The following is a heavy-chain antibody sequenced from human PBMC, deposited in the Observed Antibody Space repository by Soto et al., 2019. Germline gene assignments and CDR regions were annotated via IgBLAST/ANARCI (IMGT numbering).Heavy chain of an antibody. V-gene: IGHV4-39*01. CDR2: IYYSGST. CDR3: ARLSGYHYLPDYYYYYGMDV. CDR1: GGSISSSSYY. Sequence: SETLSLTCTVSGGSISSSSYYWGWIRQPPGKGLEWIGSIYYSGSTYYNPSLKSRVTISVDTSKNQFSLKLSSVTAADTAVYYCARLSGYHYLPDYYYYYGMDVWGQGTTVTVSS. D-gene: IGHD5-12*01. J-gene: IGHJ6*02.